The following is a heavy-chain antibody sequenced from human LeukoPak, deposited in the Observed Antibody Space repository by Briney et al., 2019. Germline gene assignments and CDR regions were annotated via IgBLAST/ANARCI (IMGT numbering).Heavy chain of an antibody. Sequence: GSLRLSCAASGFTFSSYAMSWVHQAPGKGLEWVSAISGSGGSTYYADSVKGRFTISRDNAKNSLYLQMNSLRAEDTAVYYCAREPRNYYDSSLGGYWGQGTLVTVSS. CDR2: ISGSGGST. CDR3: AREPRNYYDSSLGGY. CDR1: GFTFSSYA. V-gene: IGHV3-23*01. D-gene: IGHD3-22*01. J-gene: IGHJ4*02.